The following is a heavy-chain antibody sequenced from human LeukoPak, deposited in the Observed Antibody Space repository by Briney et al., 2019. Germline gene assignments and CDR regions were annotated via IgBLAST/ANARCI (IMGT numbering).Heavy chain of an antibody. CDR3: ATGENGDYVLDY. CDR1: GYTLTELS. CDR2: FDPEDGET. Sequence: ASVKVSCKVSGYTLTELSMHCVRQAPGKGLEWMGGFDPEDGETIYAQKFQGRVTMTEDTSTDTAYMELSSLRSEDTAVYYCATGENGDYVLDYWGQGTLVTVSS. V-gene: IGHV1-24*01. J-gene: IGHJ4*02. D-gene: IGHD4-17*01.